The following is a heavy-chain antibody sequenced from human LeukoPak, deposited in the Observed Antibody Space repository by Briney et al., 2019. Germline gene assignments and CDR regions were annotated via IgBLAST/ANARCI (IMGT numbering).Heavy chain of an antibody. V-gene: IGHV3-11*01. Sequence: GRSLRLSCAASEFTFSDYYMSWIRQAPGKALEWVSYVSSGSSTIYYADSVKGRFTVSRDNGKRSLYLHMNSLRAEDTAVYYCAIDISGIPGYWGQGTLVTVSS. CDR3: AIDISGIPGY. CDR1: EFTFSDYY. J-gene: IGHJ4*02. D-gene: IGHD3-10*01. CDR2: VSSGSSTI.